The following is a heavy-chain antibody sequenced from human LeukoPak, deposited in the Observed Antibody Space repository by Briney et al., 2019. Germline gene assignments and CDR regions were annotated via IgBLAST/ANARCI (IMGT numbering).Heavy chain of an antibody. D-gene: IGHD3-3*01. J-gene: IGHJ5*02. CDR1: GFTFSSYS. CDR2: ISSSSSYI. Sequence: GGSLRLSCAASGFTFSSYSMNWVRQAPGKGLEWVSSISSSSSYIYYADSVKGRFTISRDNAKNSLYLQMNSLRAEDTAVYYCASVVTIFGVVRAWGQGTLVTVSS. V-gene: IGHV3-21*01. CDR3: ASVVTIFGVVRA.